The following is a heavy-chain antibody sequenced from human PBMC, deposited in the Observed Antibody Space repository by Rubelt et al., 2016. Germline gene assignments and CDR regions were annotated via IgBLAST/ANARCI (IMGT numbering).Heavy chain of an antibody. J-gene: IGHJ2*01. Sequence: ADYVKGRFTISRDNSKNTLYLQMNSLRAEDTAVYYCAREVPDLAYFDLWGRGTLVTVSS. D-gene: IGHD1-1*01. V-gene: IGHV3-30*01. CDR3: AREVPDLAYFDL.